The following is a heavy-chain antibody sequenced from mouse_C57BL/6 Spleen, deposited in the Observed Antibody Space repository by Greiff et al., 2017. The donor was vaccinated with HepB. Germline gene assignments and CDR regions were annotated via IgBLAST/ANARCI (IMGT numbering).Heavy chain of an antibody. D-gene: IGHD1-1*01. V-gene: IGHV5-12*01. CDR3: ASPYGSSWFAY. Sequence: EVKLMESGGGLVQPGGSLKLSCAASGFTFSDYYMYWVRQTPEKRLEWVAYISNGGGSTYYPDTVKGRFTISRDNAKNTLYLQMSRLKSEDTAMYYCASPYGSSWFAYWGQGTLVTVSA. CDR1: GFTFSDYY. CDR2: ISNGGGST. J-gene: IGHJ3*01.